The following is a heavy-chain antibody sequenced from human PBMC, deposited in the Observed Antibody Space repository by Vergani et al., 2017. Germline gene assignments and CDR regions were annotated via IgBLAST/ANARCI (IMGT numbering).Heavy chain of an antibody. CDR2: ISDNGGTT. J-gene: IGHJ4*02. Sequence: EVQLLESGGGLAQPGGSLRLSCAASGFTFRNYAMTWVRQAPGKGLEWVSIISDNGGTTYYADSVNGRFTISRDNAKYSLYLDMSSLRAEDTAVYYCVKGHPVGSYWGQGALVTVSS. CDR1: GFTFRNYA. CDR3: VKGHPVGSY. D-gene: IGHD1-26*01. V-gene: IGHV3-23*01.